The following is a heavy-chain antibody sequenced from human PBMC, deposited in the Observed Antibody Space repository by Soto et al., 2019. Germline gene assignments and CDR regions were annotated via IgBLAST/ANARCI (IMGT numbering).Heavy chain of an antibody. CDR1: GFTFSDYY. Sequence: QVQLVESGGGLVKPGGSVRLSCAASGFTFSDYYMSWIRQAPGKGLEWVLYISSSSSYTNYADSVKGRFTISRDNAKNSLYLQMNTLRAEDTAVYYCARGASSWYYFDYWGQGTLVTVSS. D-gene: IGHD2-2*01. J-gene: IGHJ4*02. CDR3: ARGASSWYYFDY. CDR2: ISSSSSYT. V-gene: IGHV3-11*06.